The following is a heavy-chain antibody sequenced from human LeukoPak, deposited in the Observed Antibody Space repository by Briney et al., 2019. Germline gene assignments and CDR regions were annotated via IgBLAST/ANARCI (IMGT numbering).Heavy chain of an antibody. D-gene: IGHD3-16*01. Sequence: SVKVSCKASGYTFTSYGISWVRQAPGQGLEWMGGIIPIFATSKNAQKFQGRVAISTDASTNTAFMELSGLRPDDTAVYYCAETSAGRRWGGCFGPWGQGTLVTVSS. CDR1: GYTFTSYG. J-gene: IGHJ5*02. CDR2: IIPIFATS. CDR3: AETSAGRRWGGCFGP. V-gene: IGHV1-69*05.